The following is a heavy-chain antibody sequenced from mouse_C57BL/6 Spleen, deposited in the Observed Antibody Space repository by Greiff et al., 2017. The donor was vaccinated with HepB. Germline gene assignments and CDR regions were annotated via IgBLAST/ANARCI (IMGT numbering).Heavy chain of an antibody. D-gene: IGHD2-2*01. CDR1: GFNIKDYY. J-gene: IGHJ4*01. V-gene: IGHV14-1*01. CDR2: IDPEDGDT. CDR3: TTPIYYGYVLGDY. Sequence: EVKVVESGAELVRPGASVKLSCTASGFNIKDYYMHWVKQRPEQGLEWIGRIDPEDGDTEYAPKFQGKATMTADTSSNTAYLQLSSLTSEDTAVYYCTTPIYYGYVLGDYWGQGTSVTVSS.